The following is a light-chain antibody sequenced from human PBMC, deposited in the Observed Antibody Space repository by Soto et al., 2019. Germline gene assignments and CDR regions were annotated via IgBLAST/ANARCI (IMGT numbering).Light chain of an antibody. CDR1: SSNIGNNY. J-gene: IGLJ2*01. Sequence: VLTQPPSVSAAPGQKVTISCSGSSSNIGNNYVSWYQQLPGTAPKLLIYDNNKRPSGIPDRFSGSKSGTSATLGITGLQTGEEADYYCGTWDSSLSAVVFGGGTKVTV. CDR3: GTWDSSLSAVV. CDR2: DNN. V-gene: IGLV1-51*01.